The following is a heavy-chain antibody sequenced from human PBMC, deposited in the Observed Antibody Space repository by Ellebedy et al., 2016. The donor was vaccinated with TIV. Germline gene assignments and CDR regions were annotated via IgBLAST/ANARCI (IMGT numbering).Heavy chain of an antibody. Sequence: SETLSLTCTVSGSSVSSGSYYWSWIRQPPGKGLEWIGYIYYSGSTNYNPSLKSRVTISVDRSKNQFSLKLSSVTAADTAVYYCARDRDGQQQYWYFDLWGRGTLVTVSS. CDR3: ARDRDGQQQYWYFDL. CDR2: IYYSGST. D-gene: IGHD1/OR15-1a*01. J-gene: IGHJ2*01. CDR1: GSSVSSGSYY. V-gene: IGHV4-61*01.